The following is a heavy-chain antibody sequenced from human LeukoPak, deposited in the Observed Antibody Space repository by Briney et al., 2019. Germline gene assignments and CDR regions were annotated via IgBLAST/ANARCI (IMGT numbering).Heavy chain of an antibody. CDR3: ARPHSSGWYGLTYYFDY. J-gene: IGHJ4*02. CDR2: IYYSGST. V-gene: IGHV4-59*01. D-gene: IGHD6-19*01. Sequence: SETLSLTCTVSGGSISSYCWTWIRQPPGKGLEWIGYIYYSGSTHYNPSLKSRVSISVDTSKNQFSLKLSSVTAADTAVYYCARPHSSGWYGLTYYFDYWGQGTLVTVSS. CDR1: GGSISSYC.